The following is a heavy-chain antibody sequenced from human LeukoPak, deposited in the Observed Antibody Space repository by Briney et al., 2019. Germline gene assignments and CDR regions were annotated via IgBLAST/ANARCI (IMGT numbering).Heavy chain of an antibody. D-gene: IGHD6-13*01. J-gene: IGHJ6*03. CDR3: ARRETGYSSSWSLARYYYYYYMDV. V-gene: IGHV7-4-1*02. Sequence: ASVKVSCKASGYTFTSYAMNWVRQAPGQGLEWMGWINTNTGNPTYAQGFTGRFVFSLDTSVSTAYLQISSLKAEDTAVYYCARRETGYSSSWSLARYYYYYYMDVWGKGTTVTVSS. CDR1: GYTFTSYA. CDR2: INTNTGNP.